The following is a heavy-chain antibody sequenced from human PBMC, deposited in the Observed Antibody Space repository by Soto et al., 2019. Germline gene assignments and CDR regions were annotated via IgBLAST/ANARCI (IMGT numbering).Heavy chain of an antibody. D-gene: IGHD6-13*01. Sequence: QGQLVQSGAEVKKPGASVKVSCKASGYTFTSYYMHWVRQAPGQGLEWMGIINPSGGSTSYAQKFNGSVTMTRDTTTSTGYRELSSLRSEDTAVYYCARQQQLVLSPHFDYWGQGTMVTVSS. CDR2: INPSGGST. J-gene: IGHJ4*02. CDR3: ARQQQLVLSPHFDY. V-gene: IGHV1-46*01. CDR1: GYTFTSYY.